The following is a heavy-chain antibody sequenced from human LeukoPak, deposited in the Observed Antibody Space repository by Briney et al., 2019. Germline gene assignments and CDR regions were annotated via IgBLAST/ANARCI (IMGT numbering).Heavy chain of an antibody. Sequence: ASVKVSCKVSGYTLSELSMHWVRQAPGQGLEWMGWISASKGNTNYAQKLQGRVTMTTDTSTTTAYMELRSLRSDDTAVYYCARVRLDNTMNFDYWGQGTLVTVSS. CDR1: GYTLSELS. V-gene: IGHV1-18*01. CDR2: ISASKGNT. J-gene: IGHJ4*02. D-gene: IGHD3-22*01. CDR3: ARVRLDNTMNFDY.